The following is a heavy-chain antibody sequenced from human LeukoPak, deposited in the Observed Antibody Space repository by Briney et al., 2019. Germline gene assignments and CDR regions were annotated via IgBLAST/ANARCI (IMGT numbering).Heavy chain of an antibody. CDR1: GGSFSGYY. J-gene: IGHJ4*02. Sequence: SETLSLTCAVSGGSFSGYYWSWIRQPPGKGLEWIGEINHSGTTNYNPSLKSRVTISVDTSKNQFSLKLTSATAADTAVYYCARGPQSRFDYWGQGTLVTVSS. CDR3: ARGPQSRFDY. CDR2: INHSGTT. V-gene: IGHV4-34*01.